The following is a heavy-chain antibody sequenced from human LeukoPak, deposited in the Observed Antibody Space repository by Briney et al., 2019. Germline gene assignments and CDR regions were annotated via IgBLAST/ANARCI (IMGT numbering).Heavy chain of an antibody. CDR1: DGSINSYY. J-gene: IGHJ6*02. V-gene: IGHV4-59*01. Sequence: PSETLSLTCSVSDGSINSYYWNWIRQSPGKGLEWIGYIYYSGSTNYNPSLKSRVTISVDTSKNQFSLKLSSVTAADTAVYYCARDRVAVAGILSDYYYYYGMDVWGQGTTVTVSS. CDR2: IYYSGST. CDR3: ARDRVAVAGILSDYYYYYGMDV. D-gene: IGHD6-19*01.